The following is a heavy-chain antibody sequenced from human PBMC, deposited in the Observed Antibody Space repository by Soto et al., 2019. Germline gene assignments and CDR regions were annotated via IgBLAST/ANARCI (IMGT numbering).Heavy chain of an antibody. D-gene: IGHD2-21*01. Sequence: QVQLVQSGAEVKKPGSSVKVSCKASGGTFSSYTISWVRQAPGQGLEWMGRIIPILGIANYAQKFQGRVTIPAEQSTSTAYMELSSLRSEDTAVYYCAGGDIVVVGADNVDWYFDLWGRGTLVTVSS. CDR3: AGGDIVVVGADNVDWYFDL. J-gene: IGHJ2*01. V-gene: IGHV1-69*02. CDR1: GGTFSSYT. CDR2: IIPILGIA.